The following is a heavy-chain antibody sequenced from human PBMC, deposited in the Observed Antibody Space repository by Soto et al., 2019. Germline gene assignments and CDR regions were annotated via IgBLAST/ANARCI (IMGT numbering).Heavy chain of an antibody. CDR3: AASCVGCGGFNYYGMDV. CDR2: IYYSGST. J-gene: IGHJ6*02. D-gene: IGHD2-21*01. Sequence: QVQLQESGPGLVKPSQTLSLTCTVSGGSISSGGYYWTWIRQHPGKGLEWIGYIYYSGSTCYNPXPKSRFTISVDXSXTXLSRKLSSVPAADTAVYYCAASCVGCGGFNYYGMDVWGQGTTVTVSS. V-gene: IGHV4-31*03. CDR1: GGSISSGGYY.